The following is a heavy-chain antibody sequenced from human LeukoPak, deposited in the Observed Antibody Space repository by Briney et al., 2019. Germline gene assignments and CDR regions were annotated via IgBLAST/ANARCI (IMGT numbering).Heavy chain of an antibody. CDR1: GDSVIYSY. J-gene: IGHJ4*02. CDR2: LSAASTP. Sequence: SETLSLTCTVAGDSVIYSYWSWIRQPAGKGLELIGRLSAASTPDYNPSLKSRLTMSVDTSKNQFSLRLSSVTAADTAVYYCVRGYHISINNWFDYWGQGALITVSS. D-gene: IGHD3-3*01. V-gene: IGHV4-4*07. CDR3: VRGYHISINNWFDY.